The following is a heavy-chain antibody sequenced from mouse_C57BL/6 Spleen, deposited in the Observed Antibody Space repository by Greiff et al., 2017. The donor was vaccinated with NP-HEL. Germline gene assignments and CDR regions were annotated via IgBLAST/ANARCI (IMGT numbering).Heavy chain of an antibody. CDR3: ARGDYDYDRGAMDY. CDR1: GYTFTSYT. Sequence: QVHVKQSGAELARPGASVKMSCKASGYTFTSYTMHWVKQRPGQGLEWIGYINPSSGYTKYNQKFKDKATLTADKSSSTAYMQLSSLTSEDSAVYYCARGDYDYDRGAMDYWGQGTSVTVSS. CDR2: INPSSGYT. J-gene: IGHJ4*01. D-gene: IGHD2-4*01. V-gene: IGHV1-4*01.